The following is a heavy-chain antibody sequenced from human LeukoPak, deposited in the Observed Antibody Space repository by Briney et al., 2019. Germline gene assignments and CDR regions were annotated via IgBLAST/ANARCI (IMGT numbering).Heavy chain of an antibody. CDR1: GFTVSGYW. CDR2: IKQDGSAQ. V-gene: IGHV3-7*01. CDR3: AKDTSPYGSGSPDV. J-gene: IGHJ4*02. Sequence: PGGSLRLSCAASGFTVSGYWMSWVRQAPGKGLEWVANIKQDGSAQNYVDSVKGRLTTSRDNAKNSLFLQMNSLRTEDTAVYYCAKDTSPYGSGSPDVWGQGTLVTVSS. D-gene: IGHD3-10*01.